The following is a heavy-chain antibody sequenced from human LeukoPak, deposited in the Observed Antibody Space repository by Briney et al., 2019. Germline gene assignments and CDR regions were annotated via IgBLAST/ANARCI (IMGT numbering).Heavy chain of an antibody. V-gene: IGHV3-23*01. J-gene: IGHJ4*02. CDR2: ISGSGGST. CDR1: GFTFSSYA. Sequence: PGGSLRLFCAASGFTFSSYAMSWVRQAPGKGLEWVSAISGSGGSTYYADSVKGRFTISRDNSKNTLYLQMNNLRAEDTAVYYCAKDQGITIFGVVIKPFDHWGQGTLVTVSS. D-gene: IGHD3-3*01. CDR3: AKDQGITIFGVVIKPFDH.